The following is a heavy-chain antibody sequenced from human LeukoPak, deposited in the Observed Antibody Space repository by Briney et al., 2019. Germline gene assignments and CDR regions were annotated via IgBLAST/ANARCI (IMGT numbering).Heavy chain of an antibody. CDR1: GFTFSSYA. D-gene: IGHD5-24*01. V-gene: IGHV3-48*01. CDR2: ISSSSSTI. Sequence: PGGSLRLSCAASGFTFSSYAMSWVRQAPGKGLEWVSYISSSSSTIYYADSVKGRFTISRDNAKNSLYLQMNSLRAEDTAVYYCARGGGKRWLQIDYWGQGTLVTVSS. CDR3: ARGGGKRWLQIDY. J-gene: IGHJ4*02.